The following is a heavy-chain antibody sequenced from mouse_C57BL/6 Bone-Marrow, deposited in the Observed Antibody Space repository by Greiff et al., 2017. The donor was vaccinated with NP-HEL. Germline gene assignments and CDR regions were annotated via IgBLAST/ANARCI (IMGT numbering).Heavy chain of an antibody. CDR3: ARYYYGPY. CDR2: ISDGGSYT. CDR1: GFTFSSYA. Sequence: EVQLVESGGGLVKPGGSLKLSCAASGFTFSSYAMSWVRQTPEKRLEWVATISDGGSYTYYPDNVKGRFTISRDNAKNNLYLQMSHLKSEDTAMYYCARYYYGPYWGQGTLVTVSA. J-gene: IGHJ3*01. V-gene: IGHV5-4*01. D-gene: IGHD1-1*01.